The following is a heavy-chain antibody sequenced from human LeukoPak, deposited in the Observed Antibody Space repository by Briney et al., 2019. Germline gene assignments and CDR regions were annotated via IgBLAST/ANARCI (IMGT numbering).Heavy chain of an antibody. D-gene: IGHD6-6*01. Sequence: SETLSLTCTVSGGSISSGGYYWSWIRQHPGKGLERIGYIYDSGSTYYNPSLKSRVTISADTSKNQFSLKLSSVTAADTAVYYCARDSRLSAARRAFDIWGQGTMVTVSS. CDR1: GGSISSGGYY. CDR2: IYDSGST. CDR3: ARDSRLSAARRAFDI. J-gene: IGHJ3*02. V-gene: IGHV4-31*03.